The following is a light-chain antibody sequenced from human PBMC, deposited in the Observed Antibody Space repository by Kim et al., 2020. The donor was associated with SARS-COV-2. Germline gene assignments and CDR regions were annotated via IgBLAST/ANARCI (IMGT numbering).Light chain of an antibody. CDR3: NSRDISGNYWV. Sequence: SSELTQDPAVSVAVGQTVTITCQGDSLRSYYATWYQQRPGQAPVLVISGKNNRPSGIPDRFSGSSSGNTASLTITGAQAEDEADFYCNSRDISGNYWVFGGGTKLTVL. J-gene: IGLJ3*02. CDR2: GKN. V-gene: IGLV3-19*01. CDR1: SLRSYY.